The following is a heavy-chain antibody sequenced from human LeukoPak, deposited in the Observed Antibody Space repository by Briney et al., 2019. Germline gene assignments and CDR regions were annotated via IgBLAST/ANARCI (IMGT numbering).Heavy chain of an antibody. J-gene: IGHJ6*02. V-gene: IGHV3-21*01. D-gene: IGHD3-3*02. CDR2: ISSSSSYI. CDR3: ARIRDPTDYYYYYGMDV. Sequence: GGSLRLSCAASGFTFSSYSMNWVRQAPGKGLEWVSSISSSSSYIYYADSVKGRFTISRDNAKNSLYLQMNSLRAEDTAVYYCARIRDPTDYYYYYGMDVWAKGPRSPSP. CDR1: GFTFSSYS.